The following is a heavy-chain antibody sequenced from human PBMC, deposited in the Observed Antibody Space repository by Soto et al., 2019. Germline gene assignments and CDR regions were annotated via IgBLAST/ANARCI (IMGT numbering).Heavy chain of an antibody. D-gene: IGHD3-10*01. CDR2: IYYSGRT. V-gene: IGHV4-30-4*01. CDR1: GGSISSGDYY. J-gene: IGHJ4*02. CDR3: ARGSTRGRTDN. Sequence: QVQLQESGPGLVKPSQTLSLTCTVSGGSISSGDYYWRWIRQPPGKGLEWIGYIYYSGRTYYNPSLKIRITISVETSKSQFSLKLSSVTAADTAVYYCARGSTRGRTDNWGQGTLVTVSS.